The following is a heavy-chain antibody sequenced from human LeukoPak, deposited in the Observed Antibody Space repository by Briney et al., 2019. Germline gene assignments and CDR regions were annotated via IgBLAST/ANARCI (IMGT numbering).Heavy chain of an antibody. CDR2: ISSSSSYI. CDR3: ARDCSSTSCYLAY. J-gene: IGHJ4*02. Sequence: GGSLRLSCAASGFTFSSYSMNWVRQAPGKGLEWVSSISSSSSYIYYADSVKGRFTFSRDNAKNSLYLQMNSLRAEDTAVYYCARDCSSTSCYLAYWGQGTLVTVSS. V-gene: IGHV3-21*01. D-gene: IGHD2-2*01. CDR1: GFTFSSYS.